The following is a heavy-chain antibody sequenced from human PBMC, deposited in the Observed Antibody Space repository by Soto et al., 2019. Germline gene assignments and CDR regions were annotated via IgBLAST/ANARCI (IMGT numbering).Heavy chain of an antibody. V-gene: IGHV3-64*01. J-gene: IGHJ6*03. CDR3: ARDPTIVGKGYYYYYYMDV. CDR1: GFTFSSYA. D-gene: IGHD3-3*01. CDR2: ISSNGGST. Sequence: AGGSLRLSCAASGFTFSSYAMHWVRQAPGKGLEYVSAISSNGGSTYYANSVKGRFTISRDNSKNTLYLQMGSLRAEDMAVYYCARDPTIVGKGYYYYYYMDVWGKGTTVTVSS.